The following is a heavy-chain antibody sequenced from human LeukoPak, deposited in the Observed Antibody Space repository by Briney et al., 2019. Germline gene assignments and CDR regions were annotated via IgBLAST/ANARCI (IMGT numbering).Heavy chain of an antibody. CDR3: ARDSDDDAFDI. Sequence: LSLTCTVSGGSISSYYWSWIRQPPGKGLEWVAFIRYDGSNKYYADSVKGRFTISRDNSKNSLYLQMNSLRAEDTAVYYCARDSDDDAFDIWGQGTMVTVSS. J-gene: IGHJ3*02. CDR1: GGSISSYY. CDR2: IRYDGSNK. V-gene: IGHV3-33*08.